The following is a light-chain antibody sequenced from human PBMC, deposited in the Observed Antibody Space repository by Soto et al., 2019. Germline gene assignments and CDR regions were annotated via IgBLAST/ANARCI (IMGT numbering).Light chain of an antibody. CDR3: QQRSNWIT. V-gene: IGKV3D-20*02. CDR1: QTVSSNY. CDR2: GAS. Sequence: EIVLTQSPGTLSLSPGERATLSCRASQTVSSNYLAWYQQKPGQAPRVLIYGASSRATGIPDRFSGSGAGTDFTLTISRLEPEDFAVYYCQQRSNWITFGQGTRLEIK. J-gene: IGKJ5*01.